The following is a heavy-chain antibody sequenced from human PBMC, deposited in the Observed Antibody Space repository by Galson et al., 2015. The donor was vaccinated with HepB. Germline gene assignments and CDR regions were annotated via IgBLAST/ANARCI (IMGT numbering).Heavy chain of an antibody. D-gene: IGHD3-22*01. CDR2: IKSKTDGGTT. CDR1: GFTFSNAW. CDR3: TTYYYDSSGYYPEFDY. V-gene: IGHV3-15*01. J-gene: IGHJ4*02. Sequence: SLRLSCAASGFTFSNAWMSWVRQAPGKGLEWVGRIKSKTDGGTTDYAAPVKGRFTISRDDSKNTLYLQMNSLKTEDTAVYYCTTYYYDSSGYYPEFDYWGQGAPLTVSS.